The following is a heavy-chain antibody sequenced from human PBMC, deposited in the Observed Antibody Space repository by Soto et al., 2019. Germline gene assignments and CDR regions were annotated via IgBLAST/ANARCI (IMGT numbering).Heavy chain of an antibody. V-gene: IGHV3-30*19. CDR1: GFTFRSYV. J-gene: IGHJ1*01. CDR2: TSYDGSDK. CDR3: ARWGTTGGLDV. Sequence: QVQLVESGGGVVQPGTSLRVSCVGSGFTFRSYVIHWVRQAPGKGLEWVALTSYDGSDKYYGDSVRGRFTISRDNSRNTVDLPMDSLGPDDTALYYCARWGTTGGLDVWGQGTLVSVSS. D-gene: IGHD3-16*01.